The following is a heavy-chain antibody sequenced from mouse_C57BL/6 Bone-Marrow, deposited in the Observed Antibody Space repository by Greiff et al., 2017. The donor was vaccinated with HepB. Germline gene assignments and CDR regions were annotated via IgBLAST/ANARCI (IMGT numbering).Heavy chain of an antibody. V-gene: IGHV1-64*01. CDR1: GYTFTSYW. CDR2: IHPNSGSN. CDR3: RRGGICDYALYY. D-gene: IGHD2-4*01. J-gene: IGHJ2*01. Sequence: QVQLQQPGAELVKPGASVKLSCKASGYTFTSYWMHWVKQRPGQGLEWIGMIHPNSGSNNYNEKFKSKATLTVDKSSSTAYMQRSSLTSEDSAVYYGRRGGICDYALYYWGQGTTLTVSS.